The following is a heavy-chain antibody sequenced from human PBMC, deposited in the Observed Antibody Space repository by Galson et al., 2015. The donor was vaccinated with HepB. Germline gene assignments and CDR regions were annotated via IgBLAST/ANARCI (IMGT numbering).Heavy chain of an antibody. Sequence: SLRLSCAASGFTFSNYNINWVRQAPGKGLEWVSSISTTSDYIYYADSMKGRFTISRDNAKNSLYLQMNCLGADDTAVYYCARDRTDSSGFQWRYYYYDMDVWGQGTTVTVSS. CDR2: ISTTSDYI. CDR3: ARDRTDSSGFQWRYYYYDMDV. V-gene: IGHV3-21*01. CDR1: GFTFSNYN. J-gene: IGHJ6*02. D-gene: IGHD3-22*01.